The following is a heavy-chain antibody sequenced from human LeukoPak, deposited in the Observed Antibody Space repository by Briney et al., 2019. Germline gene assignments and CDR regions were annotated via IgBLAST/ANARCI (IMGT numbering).Heavy chain of an antibody. CDR2: INGDGSDT. Sequence: GGSLRLSCAASGFTFSSYWMQWVRQAPGKGLVWVSRINGDGSDTSYEDSVKGRFTISRDNAKNTLHLEMNSLRAEDTAVYYCGRVGYYDTSGYYGYLHYWGQGTLVTVSS. CDR1: GFTFSSYW. V-gene: IGHV3-74*01. CDR3: GRVGYYDTSGYYGYLHY. J-gene: IGHJ1*01. D-gene: IGHD3-22*01.